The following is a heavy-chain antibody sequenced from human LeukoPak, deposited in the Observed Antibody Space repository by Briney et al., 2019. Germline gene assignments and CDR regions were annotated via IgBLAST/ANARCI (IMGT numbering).Heavy chain of an antibody. V-gene: IGHV4-61*01. CDR3: ARDGYSAIDY. J-gene: IGHJ4*02. CDR2: IYYSGST. CDR1: GGSISSSSYY. D-gene: IGHD1-26*01. Sequence: PSETLSLTCTVSGGSISSSSYYWSWIRQPPGKGLEWIGYIYYSGSTNYNPSLKSRVTISVDTSKNQFSLKLSSVTAADTAVYYCARDGYSAIDYWGQGTLVTVSS.